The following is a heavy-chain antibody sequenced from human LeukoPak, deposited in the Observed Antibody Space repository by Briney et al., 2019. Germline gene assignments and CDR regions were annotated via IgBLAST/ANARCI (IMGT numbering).Heavy chain of an antibody. D-gene: IGHD7-27*01. CDR1: GGSISSYY. CDR2: IYYSGST. J-gene: IGHJ5*02. CDR3: ARWGSAFDP. Sequence: SETLSLTCTASGGSISSYYWSWIRQPPGKGLEWIGYIYYSGSTNYNPSLKSRVTISVDTSKNQFSLKLSSVTPADTAVYYCARWGSAFDPWGQGTLVTVSS. V-gene: IGHV4-59*01.